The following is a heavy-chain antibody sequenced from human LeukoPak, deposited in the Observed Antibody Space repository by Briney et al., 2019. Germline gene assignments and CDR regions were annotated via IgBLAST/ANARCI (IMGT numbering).Heavy chain of an antibody. CDR2: IKQDGSEK. V-gene: IGHV3-7*01. CDR3: AREESMVRGVSWFDP. J-gene: IGHJ5*02. CDR1: GFTIGSYW. D-gene: IGHD3-10*01. Sequence: GGSLRLSCAGSGFTIGSYWMTWVRQAPGKGLEWVANIKQDGSEKYYVDSVKGRFTISRDNAKNSLYLQMNSLRAADTAVYYCAREESMVRGVSWFDPWGQGTLVTVSS.